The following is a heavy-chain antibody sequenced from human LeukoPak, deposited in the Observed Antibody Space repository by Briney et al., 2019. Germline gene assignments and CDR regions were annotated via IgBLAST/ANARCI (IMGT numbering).Heavy chain of an antibody. CDR1: GYTFTSYG. CDR2: ISAYNGNT. J-gene: IGHJ6*03. Sequence: ASVKVSCKASGYTFTSYGISWVRQAPGQGLEWMGWISAYNGNTNYAQKLQGRVTMTTDTSTSTAYMELRSLRSDDTAVYYCARGKLYYDFWSGYSAGDHYYYYMDVWGKGTTVTVSS. V-gene: IGHV1-18*01. CDR3: ARGKLYYDFWSGYSAGDHYYYYMDV. D-gene: IGHD3-3*01.